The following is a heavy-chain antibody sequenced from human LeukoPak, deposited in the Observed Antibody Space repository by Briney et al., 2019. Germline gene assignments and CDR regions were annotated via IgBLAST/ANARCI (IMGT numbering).Heavy chain of an antibody. D-gene: IGHD6-19*01. CDR1: GFTFSSYW. CDR3: ARPDYSSGWYGFSPSNYYYYMDV. CDR2: IKQDGSEK. J-gene: IGHJ6*03. Sequence: GGSLRLSCAASGFTFSSYWMSWVRQAPGKGLEWVANIKQDGSEKYYVDSVKGRFTISRDNAKNSLYLQMNSLRAEDTAVYYCARPDYSSGWYGFSPSNYYYYMDVWGKGTTVTVSS. V-gene: IGHV3-7*01.